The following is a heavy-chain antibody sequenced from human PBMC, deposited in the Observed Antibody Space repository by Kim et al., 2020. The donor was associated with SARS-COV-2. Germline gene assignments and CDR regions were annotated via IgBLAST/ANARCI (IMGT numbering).Heavy chain of an antibody. CDR2: ISWNSGSI. V-gene: IGHV3-9*01. CDR3: ANDITWTCPDYYFDS. D-gene: IGHD1-1*01. Sequence: GGSLRLSCAASGFTFDDYAMHWVRQAPGKGLEWVSGISWNSGSICYASSVKGRFIISRANAKNSLYLQMTSLSAEATALYYCANDITWTCPDYYFDSWG. J-gene: IGHJ4*01. CDR1: GFTFDDYA.